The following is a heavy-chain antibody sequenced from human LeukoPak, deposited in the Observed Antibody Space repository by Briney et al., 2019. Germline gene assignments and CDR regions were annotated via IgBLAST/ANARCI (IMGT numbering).Heavy chain of an antibody. D-gene: IGHD3-3*01. CDR2: ISGSGGST. CDR3: AKGAGFLEWLLYYFDY. J-gene: IGHJ4*02. V-gene: IGHV3-23*01. CDR1: GFTFSSYA. Sequence: PGGSLRLSCAASGFTFSSYAMSWVRQAPGKGLEWVSAISGSGGSTYYADSVKGRFTISRDNSKNTLYLQMNSLRAEDTAVYYCAKGAGFLEWLLYYFDYWGQGTLVTASS.